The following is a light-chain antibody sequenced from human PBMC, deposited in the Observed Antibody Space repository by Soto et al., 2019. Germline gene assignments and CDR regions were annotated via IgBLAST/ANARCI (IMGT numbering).Light chain of an antibody. CDR2: EVS. V-gene: IGLV2-14*01. CDR1: SSDVGGYNY. J-gene: IGLJ2*01. CDR3: CSYAGGYTHAV. Sequence: QSALTQPASVSGSPGQSITISCTGTSSDVGGYNYVSWYQQHPGKAPKLMIYEVSNRPSGVPDRFSGSKSGNTASLTISGLQAEDEADYYCCSYAGGYTHAVFGGGTQLTVL.